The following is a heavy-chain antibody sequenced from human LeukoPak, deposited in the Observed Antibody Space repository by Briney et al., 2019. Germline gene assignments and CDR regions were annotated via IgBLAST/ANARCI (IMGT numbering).Heavy chain of an antibody. CDR3: ARGEGYYDSSGPNWFDP. J-gene: IGHJ5*02. CDR2: FSSSSSYT. CDR1: GXTFSDYY. V-gene: IGHV3-11*05. D-gene: IGHD3-22*01. Sequence: GRSLRLSCAASGXTFSDYYMSWIRQAPGKGLEWVAYFSSSSSYTNHADSVKGRFTISRDNAKNSLYLQMNSLRDEDTAVYYCARGEGYYDSSGPNWFDPWGQGTLVTVSS.